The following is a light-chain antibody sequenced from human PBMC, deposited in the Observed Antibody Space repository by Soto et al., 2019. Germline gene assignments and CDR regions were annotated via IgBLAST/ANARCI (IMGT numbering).Light chain of an antibody. J-gene: IGLJ3*02. CDR3: GTWDTSLSAWV. CDR2: DNA. CDR1: SSNIGNNW. V-gene: IGLV1-51*01. Sequence: QSVLTQPPSVSAAPGQKVTISCSGSSSNIGNNWVSWYQQLPGTAPKLLIQDNAKRPSGIPDRFSVSKSGTSATLGITGLQTGDEADYYCGTWDTSLSAWVFGRGTKLTVL.